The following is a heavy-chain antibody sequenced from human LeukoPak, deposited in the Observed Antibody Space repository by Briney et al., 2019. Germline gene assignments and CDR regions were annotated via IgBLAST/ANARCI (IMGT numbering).Heavy chain of an antibody. J-gene: IGHJ4*02. CDR1: GYTFTSYG. CDR3: ARDQRYMVATFGFDY. CDR2: ISAYNGNT. D-gene: IGHD5-12*01. V-gene: IGHV1-18*01. Sequence: GASVKVSCKASGYTFTSYGISWVRQAPGQGLEWMGWISAYNGNTNYAQKFQGRVTMTTDTSTSTAYMELRSLRSDDTAVYYCARDQRYMVATFGFDYWGQGTLVTVSS.